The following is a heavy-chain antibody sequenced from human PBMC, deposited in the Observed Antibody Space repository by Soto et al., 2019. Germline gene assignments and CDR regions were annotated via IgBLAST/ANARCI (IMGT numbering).Heavy chain of an antibody. D-gene: IGHD3-10*01. CDR1: GFTFSSYG. Sequence: GSLRLSCAASGFTFSSYGMHWVRQAPGKGLEWVAVISYDGSNKYYADSVKGRFTISRDNSKNTLYLQMNSLRAEDTAVYYCAKDDAPDYYGSGSYGYYFDYWGQGTLVTVSS. V-gene: IGHV3-30*18. J-gene: IGHJ4*02. CDR3: AKDDAPDYYGSGSYGYYFDY. CDR2: ISYDGSNK.